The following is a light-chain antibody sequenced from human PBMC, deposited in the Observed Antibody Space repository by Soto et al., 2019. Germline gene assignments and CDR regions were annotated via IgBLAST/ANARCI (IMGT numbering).Light chain of an antibody. Sequence: EIVLTQSPAILSLSPGERATLSCRASQSVYTYLAWYQQKPGQTPRLLIYDTSNRASGVPATFSGSGSGTDCTLTISSLAPEDFAVYFCRQRSDWPFTFGPGATVDIK. CDR3: RQRSDWPFT. CDR1: QSVYTY. J-gene: IGKJ3*01. V-gene: IGKV3-11*01. CDR2: DTS.